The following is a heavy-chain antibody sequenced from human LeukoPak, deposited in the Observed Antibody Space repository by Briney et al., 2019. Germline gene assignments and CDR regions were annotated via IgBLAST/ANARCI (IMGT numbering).Heavy chain of an antibody. CDR2: INHSGST. D-gene: IGHD1-7*01. V-gene: IGHV4-34*01. J-gene: IGHJ4*02. CDR1: GGSFSGYY. CDR3: AKAATGTIDY. Sequence: PSETLSLTCAVYGGSFSGYYWSWIRQPPGKGLEWIGEINHSGSTNYNPSLKSRLTISVDTSKNQFSLKLSSVTAADTAVYYCAKAATGTIDYWAREPWSPSPQ.